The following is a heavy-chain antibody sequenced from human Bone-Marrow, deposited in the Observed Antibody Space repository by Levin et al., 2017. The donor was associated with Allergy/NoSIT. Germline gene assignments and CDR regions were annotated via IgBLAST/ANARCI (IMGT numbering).Heavy chain of an antibody. Sequence: SETLSLTCAVYGGSFSAYSWSWIRRPPGKGLEWIGEINHSGSTNYNPSLKSRVTISVDTSKNQFSLKLSSVTAADTAVYYCARAGAYDLLTGYHDYWGQGTLVTVSS. D-gene: IGHD3-9*01. V-gene: IGHV4-34*01. J-gene: IGHJ4*02. CDR1: GGSFSAYS. CDR3: ARAGAYDLLTGYHDY. CDR2: INHSGST.